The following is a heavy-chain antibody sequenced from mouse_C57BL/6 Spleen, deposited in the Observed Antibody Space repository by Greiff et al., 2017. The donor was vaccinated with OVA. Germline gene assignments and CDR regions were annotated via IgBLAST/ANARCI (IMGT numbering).Heavy chain of an antibody. CDR3: AREAYAAWFAY. CDR2: INPGSGGT. CDR1: GYAFTNYL. V-gene: IGHV1-54*01. D-gene: IGHD2-12*01. J-gene: IGHJ3*01. Sequence: VQLKESGAELVRPGTSVKVSCKASGYAFTNYLIEWVKQRPGQGLEWIGVINPGSGGTNYNEKFKGKATLTADKSSSTAYMQLSSLTSEDSAVYFCAREAYAAWFAYWGQGTLVTVSA.